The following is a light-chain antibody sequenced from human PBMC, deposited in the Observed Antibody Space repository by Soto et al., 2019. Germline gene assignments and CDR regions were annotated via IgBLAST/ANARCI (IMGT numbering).Light chain of an antibody. V-gene: IGKV1-5*01. CDR2: DAS. CDR1: QIISSW. J-gene: IGKJ1*01. Sequence: DIQMTQSPSTLSASAGDRVTITCRASQIISSWLAWYQQKPGKAPKLLIYDASSLESGVPSRFSGSGSGTEFTLTISSLQPDDFATYYCQQYNSHSTFGQGTKVDIK. CDR3: QQYNSHST.